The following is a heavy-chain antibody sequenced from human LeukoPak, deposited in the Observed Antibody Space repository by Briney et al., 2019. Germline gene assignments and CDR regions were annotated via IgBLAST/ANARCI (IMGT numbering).Heavy chain of an antibody. Sequence: KTSETLSLTCTVSGASVTDYYWSWIRQSPGKGLEWISYIHHSGNSDYNPSLRSRVTTSLDTSKNQFSLNLISVTAADTAVYYCTRGHWGLQSWSQGTLVPVSS. CDR3: TRGHWGLQS. D-gene: IGHD7-27*01. V-gene: IGHV4-59*02. J-gene: IGHJ5*02. CDR2: IHHSGNS. CDR1: GASVTDYY.